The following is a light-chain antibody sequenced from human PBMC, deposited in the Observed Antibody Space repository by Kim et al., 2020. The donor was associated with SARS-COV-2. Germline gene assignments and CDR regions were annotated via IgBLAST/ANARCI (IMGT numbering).Light chain of an antibody. J-gene: IGKJ1*01. CDR3: RKDDKGPRK. V-gene: IGKV3-15*01. CDR1: QSVSSN. CDR2: GAS. Sequence: EVVMTQSPATLSVSPGERATLSCTASQSVSSNLAWYQQKPGQAPRLLISGASTRATGIPARFSGRGSGTDFTLTISSLQSEDFAVYYCRKDDKGPRKLGQGTKVEIK.